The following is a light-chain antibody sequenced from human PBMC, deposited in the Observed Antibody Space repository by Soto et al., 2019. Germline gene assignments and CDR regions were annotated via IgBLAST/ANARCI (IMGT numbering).Light chain of an antibody. CDR3: QQYGSSPWT. J-gene: IGKJ1*01. CDR2: GAS. CDR1: QSVSSSY. Sequence: EIVLTQSPCTLSLSPGERATLSCRASQSVSSSYLAWYQQKPGQAPRPLIYGASSRATGIPDRFSGSGSGTDFTITISRLEPEDFAVYYCQQYGSSPWTFGQGTKVEIK. V-gene: IGKV3-20*01.